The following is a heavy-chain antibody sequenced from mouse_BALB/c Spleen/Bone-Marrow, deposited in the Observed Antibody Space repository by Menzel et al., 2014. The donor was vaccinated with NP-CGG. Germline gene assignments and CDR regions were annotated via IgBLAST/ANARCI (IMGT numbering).Heavy chain of an antibody. Sequence: EVQLVEFGGDLVKPGGSLKLSCAASGFTFSSYGMSWVRQTPDKRLEWVATINSGGVNTYYIDSVKGRFTISRDNAKNTLYLQMSSLKSEDTAMYHCARRGNWDGRAAMDYWGQGTSVTVSS. CDR2: INSGGVNT. D-gene: IGHD4-1*01. V-gene: IGHV5-6*01. J-gene: IGHJ4*01. CDR1: GFTFSSYG. CDR3: ARRGNWDGRAAMDY.